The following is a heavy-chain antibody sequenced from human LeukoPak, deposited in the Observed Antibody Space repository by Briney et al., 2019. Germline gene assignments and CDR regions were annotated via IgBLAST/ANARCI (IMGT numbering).Heavy chain of an antibody. CDR3: AKLGTSSGWYSYFDY. D-gene: IGHD6-19*01. CDR2: ISGSGGST. CDR1: GFTFSSYA. Sequence: GGSLRLSCAASGFTFSSYAMSWVRQAPGKGLERVSAISGSGGSTYYADSVKGRFTISRDNSKNTLYLQMNSLRAEDTAVYYCAKLGTSSGWYSYFDYWGQGTLVTVSS. V-gene: IGHV3-23*01. J-gene: IGHJ4*02.